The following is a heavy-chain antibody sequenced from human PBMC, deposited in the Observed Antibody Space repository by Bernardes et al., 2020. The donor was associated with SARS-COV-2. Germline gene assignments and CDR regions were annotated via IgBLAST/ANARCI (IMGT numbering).Heavy chain of an antibody. J-gene: IGHJ4*02. V-gene: IGHV3-74*01. Sequence: GSLRLSCAASGFTFSPYWMHWVRQAPGKGLVWVSHIDFDGSRTSYADSVKGRFTISRDNAKNTLYLQMNNLRAEDTAVYYCARDLGPYYFDSSGYYQPPGDWGQGTLVTVSS. CDR2: IDFDGSRT. CDR1: GFTFSPYW. D-gene: IGHD3-22*01. CDR3: ARDLGPYYFDSSGYYQPPGD.